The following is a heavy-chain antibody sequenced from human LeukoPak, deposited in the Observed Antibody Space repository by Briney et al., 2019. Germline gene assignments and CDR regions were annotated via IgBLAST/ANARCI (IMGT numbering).Heavy chain of an antibody. V-gene: IGHV4-59*08. CDR1: GGSISSYY. D-gene: IGHD1-14*01. Sequence: PSETLSLTCTVSGGSISSYYWSWIRQPPGKGLEWIGYIYYSGSTNYNPSLKSRVTISVDTSKNQFSLKLSSVTAADTAVYYCARHRPPDDYYYYMDVWGKGTTVTVSS. J-gene: IGHJ6*03. CDR3: ARHRPPDDYYYYMDV. CDR2: IYYSGST.